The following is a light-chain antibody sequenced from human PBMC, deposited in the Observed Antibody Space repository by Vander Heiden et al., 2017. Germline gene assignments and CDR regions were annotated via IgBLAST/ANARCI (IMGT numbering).Light chain of an antibody. CDR3: CSYTTITTGV. CDR2: DVS. CDR1: SSDIGAYNY. Sequence: QSALTQPASVSGSPGQPITISCTGTSSDIGAYNYVSWYQQYPGKAPKLMIYDVSNRPSGVSNRFSGSKSGNTASLTISGLQAEDEADYYCCSYTTITTGVFGTGTKVTVL. V-gene: IGLV2-14*01. J-gene: IGLJ1*01.